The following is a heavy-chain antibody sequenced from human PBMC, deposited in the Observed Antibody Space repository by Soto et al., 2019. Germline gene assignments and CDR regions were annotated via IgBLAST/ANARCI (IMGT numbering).Heavy chain of an antibody. CDR2: IDWDDDK. D-gene: IGHD6-19*01. V-gene: IGHV2-70*04. J-gene: IGHJ4*02. CDR1: GFSLSTSGMR. Sequence: SGPTLVKPTQTLTLTCTFSGFSLSTSGMRVSWIRQPPGKALEWLARIDWDDDKFYSTSLKTRLTISKDTSKNQVVLTMTNMDPVDTATYYCARILPYSSGWSFDYWGQGTLVTVSS. CDR3: ARILPYSSGWSFDY.